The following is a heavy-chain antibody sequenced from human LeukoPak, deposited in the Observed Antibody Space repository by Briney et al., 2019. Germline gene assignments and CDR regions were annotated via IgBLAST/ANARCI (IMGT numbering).Heavy chain of an antibody. J-gene: IGHJ3*02. CDR2: IYTSGTT. CDR1: GDSISSGTYY. Sequence: SETLSLTCTVSGDSISSGTYYWSWIRQPAGKGLEWIGRIYTSGTTNHNPSLKSRVTTSVDTSKNQFSLSLRSVTAADTAVYYCARDRADRRVFDAFDIWGQGTMVTVSS. CDR3: ARDRADRRVFDAFDI. V-gene: IGHV4-61*02. D-gene: IGHD2-8*01.